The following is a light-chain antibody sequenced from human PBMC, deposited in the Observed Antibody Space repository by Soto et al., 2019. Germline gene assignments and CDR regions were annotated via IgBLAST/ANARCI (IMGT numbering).Light chain of an antibody. CDR1: QSISNF. V-gene: IGKV1-39*01. Sequence: DIQMTQSPSSLSASVGDRVTITCRASQSISNFLNWYQQQPGKAPNLLIYAASSLQSGVPSRFSGSGSGTDVTLSISSLQPEDSATYYCQQSFTTPRTFGQGTKVEIK. CDR3: QQSFTTPRT. J-gene: IGKJ1*01. CDR2: AAS.